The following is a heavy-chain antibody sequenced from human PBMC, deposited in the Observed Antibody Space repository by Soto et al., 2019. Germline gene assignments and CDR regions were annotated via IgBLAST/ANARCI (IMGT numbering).Heavy chain of an antibody. V-gene: IGHV4-39*01. CDR2: IYYSGST. D-gene: IGHD6-19*01. J-gene: IGHJ6*03. Sequence: SETLSLTCTVSGGSISSSSYYWGWIRQPPGKGLEWIGSIYYSGSTYYNPSLKSRVTISVDTSKNQFSLKLSSVTAADTAVYYCARGGAVAGIFYYYYMDVWGKGTTVTVSS. CDR1: GGSISSSSYY. CDR3: ARGGAVAGIFYYYYMDV.